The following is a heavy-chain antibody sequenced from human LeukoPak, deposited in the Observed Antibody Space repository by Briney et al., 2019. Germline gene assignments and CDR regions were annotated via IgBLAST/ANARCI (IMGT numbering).Heavy chain of an antibody. Sequence: SQRLSLTCTLSSGSLSSYYWSWIRQPPGKGLGWIGYIYYIGGTNYNPSLKSRITISVDTSKNQFSLQLSSVTAADAAVYYCARGRDSTSSNGFDPWGQGTLVTVSS. CDR3: ARGRDSTSSNGFDP. D-gene: IGHD2-2*01. V-gene: IGHV4-59*01. J-gene: IGHJ5*02. CDR2: IYYIGGT. CDR1: SGSLSSYY.